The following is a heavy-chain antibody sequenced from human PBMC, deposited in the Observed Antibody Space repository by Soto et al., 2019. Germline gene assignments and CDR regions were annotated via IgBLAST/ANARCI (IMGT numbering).Heavy chain of an antibody. CDR2: IYHSGST. D-gene: IGHD3-3*01. CDR1: GGSISSYY. V-gene: IGHV4-59*12. Sequence: SETLSLTCTVSGGSISSYYWSWIRQPPGKGLEWIGYIYHSGSTYYNPSLKSRVTISVDRSKNQFSLKLSSVTAADTAVYYCARGVSYDFWSGYFPHYYYGMDVWGQGTTVTVSS. J-gene: IGHJ6*02. CDR3: ARGVSYDFWSGYFPHYYYGMDV.